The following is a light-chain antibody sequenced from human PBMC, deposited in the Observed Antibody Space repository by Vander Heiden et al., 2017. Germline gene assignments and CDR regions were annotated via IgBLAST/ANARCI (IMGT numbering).Light chain of an antibody. V-gene: IGKV2-28*01. CDR3: MQALQSPRA. CDR1: QRLLHGNGYNY. CDR2: LGS. Sequence: DIVMTLSPLPLPVPSAAPVPIPCRSSQRLLHGNGYNYLEWYLQKPGQSPQLRIYLGSSRASGVPDRFSGSGSGTDFTLKISRVEAEDVGIYYCMQALQSPRAFGQGTKVEIK. J-gene: IGKJ1*01.